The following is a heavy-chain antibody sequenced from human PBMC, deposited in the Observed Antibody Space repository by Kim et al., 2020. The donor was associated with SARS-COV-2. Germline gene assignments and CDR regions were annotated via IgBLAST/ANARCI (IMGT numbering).Heavy chain of an antibody. Sequence: GGSLRLSCAASGFTFSSYAMHWVRQAPGKGLEWVAVISYDGSNKYYADSVKGRFTISRDNSKNTLYLQMNRLRPEDTAVYYCARVYGSGSNDGVGDWGQGTLVTVSS. V-gene: IGHV3-30-3*01. D-gene: IGHD3-10*01. J-gene: IGHJ4*02. CDR2: ISYDGSNK. CDR1: GFTFSSYA. CDR3: ARVYGSGSNDGVGD.